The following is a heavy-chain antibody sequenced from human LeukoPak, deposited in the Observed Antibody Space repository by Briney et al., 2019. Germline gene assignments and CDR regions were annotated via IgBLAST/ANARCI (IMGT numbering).Heavy chain of an antibody. CDR2: IITSGGST. D-gene: IGHD3-10*01. Sequence: PGGSLRLSCVASGFTFSSYSMSWVRQAPGKGLEWVSDIITSGGSTYYAASVKGRFTISRDNSKNTLYLQMNSLRAEDTAVYYCAKDKGITMVRGVIIIGAQTSYYFDYWGQGTLVTVSS. CDR1: GFTFSSYS. J-gene: IGHJ4*02. CDR3: AKDKGITMVRGVIIIGAQTSYYFDY. V-gene: IGHV3-23*01.